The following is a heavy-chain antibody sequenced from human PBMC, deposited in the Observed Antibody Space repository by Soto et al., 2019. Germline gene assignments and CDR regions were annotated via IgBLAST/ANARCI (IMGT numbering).Heavy chain of an antibody. J-gene: IGHJ4*02. CDR3: VREMCTRSGPQNFFDY. D-gene: IGHD6-25*01. Sequence: QVQLVQSEGELRQPGASVTVSCRASGYTFTSYGIIWVRQAPGQGLEWMGYISPNSGATTYAQNLQGRLTLTTDTSTSTADMELRSPSSDDTAIYYCVREMCTRSGPQNFFDYWGLGALVTVSS. V-gene: IGHV1-18*01. CDR1: GYTFTSYG. CDR2: ISPNSGAT.